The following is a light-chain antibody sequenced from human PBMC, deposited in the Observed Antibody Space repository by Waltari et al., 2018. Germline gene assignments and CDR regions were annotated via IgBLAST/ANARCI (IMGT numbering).Light chain of an antibody. J-gene: IGKJ5*01. Sequence: AIQLTQSPSSLPASVGDLVTITCRASRGISSALAWYQQKPGKAPKFLIYDASTLGSGVPSRFSGSGSGTDFTLTISSLQPEDFATYYCQQFYNSPITFGQGTRLEIK. CDR3: QQFYNSPIT. CDR2: DAS. V-gene: IGKV1D-13*01. CDR1: RGISSA.